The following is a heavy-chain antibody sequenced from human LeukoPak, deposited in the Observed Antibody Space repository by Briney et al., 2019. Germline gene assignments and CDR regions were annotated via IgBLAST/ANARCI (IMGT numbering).Heavy chain of an antibody. CDR2: IKQDGSKK. CDR3: TRVGYIDEGIDY. D-gene: IGHD5-24*01. CDR1: GFIFSSYA. V-gene: IGHV3-7*04. Sequence: GGSLRLSCAASGFIFSSYAMGWVRRAPGKGLEWVANIKQDGSKKSYVDSVKGRFTISRDNAKNSLYLQMNSLRAEDTAIYYCTRVGYIDEGIDYWGQGTLVTVSS. J-gene: IGHJ4*02.